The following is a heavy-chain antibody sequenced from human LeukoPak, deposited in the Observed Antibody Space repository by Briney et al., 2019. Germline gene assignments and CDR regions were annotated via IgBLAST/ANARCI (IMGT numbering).Heavy chain of an antibody. CDR2: ISAYNGNT. CDR1: GYTFNLKY. J-gene: IGHJ3*02. V-gene: IGHV1-18*01. Sequence: ASVKVSCKTSGYTFNLKYIHWVRQAPGLGLEWMGWISAYNGNTNYAQKVQGRVTMPTDTSTSTAYMELRSLRFDDTAVYYCARDQSVRLLQTSSTYFKHVFAIWGQGSMVTVSS. CDR3: ARDQSVRLLQTSSTYFKHVFAI. D-gene: IGHD6-13*01.